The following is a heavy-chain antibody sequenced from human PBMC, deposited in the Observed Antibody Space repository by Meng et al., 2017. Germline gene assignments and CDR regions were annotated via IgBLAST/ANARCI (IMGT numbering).Heavy chain of an antibody. CDR1: GFTFSSYG. Sequence: GESLKISCAASGFTFSSYGMHWVHQAPGKGLEWVAVIWYDGSNKYYADAVKGRFTISRDNSKNTLYRQMNSLRAEDTAVYYCARGGVDYDYVWGIYRDPTPYYYYGMDVWGQGTTVTVSS. J-gene: IGHJ6*02. V-gene: IGHV3-33*01. D-gene: IGHD3-16*02. CDR3: ARGGVDYDYVWGIYRDPTPYYYYGMDV. CDR2: IWYDGSNK.